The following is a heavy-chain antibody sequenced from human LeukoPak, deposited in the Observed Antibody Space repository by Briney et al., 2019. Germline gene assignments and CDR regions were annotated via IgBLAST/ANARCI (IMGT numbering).Heavy chain of an antibody. CDR1: GYTFTSYA. V-gene: IGHV7-4-1*02. Sequence: EASVTVSCTASGYTFTSYAMNWVRQAPGQGLEWMGWINTNTGNPTYAQGFTGRFVFSLDTSVSTAYLQISSLKAEDTAVYYCARGITASYYYYGMDVWGQGTTVTVSS. CDR3: ARGITASYYYYGMDV. J-gene: IGHJ6*02. CDR2: INTNTGNP. D-gene: IGHD3-16*01.